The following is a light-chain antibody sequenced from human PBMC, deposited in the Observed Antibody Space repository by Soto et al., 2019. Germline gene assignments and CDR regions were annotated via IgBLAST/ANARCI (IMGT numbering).Light chain of an antibody. Sequence: EIVLTQSPATLSLSPGERATLSCRASQSVSDYLAWYQQKPGQAPRLLIYDASTRATGVPARFSGSGFGTELTLTITSLEPEDFAVYYCQQRSDWPPFTFGPGTKVDIK. CDR1: QSVSDY. CDR3: QQRSDWPPFT. J-gene: IGKJ3*01. CDR2: DAS. V-gene: IGKV3-11*01.